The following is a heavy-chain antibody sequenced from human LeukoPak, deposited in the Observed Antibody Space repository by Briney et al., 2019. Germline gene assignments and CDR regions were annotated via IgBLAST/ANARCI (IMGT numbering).Heavy chain of an antibody. D-gene: IGHD2-2*01. J-gene: IGHJ4*02. CDR3: ARGVVVTGLDY. CDR1: GFTFSDYS. Sequence: PGGSLRLSCAASGFTFSDYSMKWVRQAPGKGLEWVSSISGSSSYIYYADSVKGRFTISRDNAKNSLYLQMNSLRAEDTAVYYCARGVVVTGLDYWGQGTLVTVSS. V-gene: IGHV3-21*01. CDR2: ISGSSSYI.